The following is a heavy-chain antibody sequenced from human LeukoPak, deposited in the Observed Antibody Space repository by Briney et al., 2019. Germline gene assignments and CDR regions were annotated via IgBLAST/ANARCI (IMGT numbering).Heavy chain of an antibody. D-gene: IGHD6-13*01. V-gene: IGHV3-74*01. Sequence: GGSLRLSCAASGFTFSSYWMHWVRQPPGKGLVWVSRISLDGSSTTYVDSVKGRFTVSRDNAKNTLYLQMNSLRAEDTAVYYCARASSWALDYWGQGALVTVSS. CDR1: GFTFSSYW. J-gene: IGHJ4*02. CDR2: ISLDGSST. CDR3: ARASSWALDY.